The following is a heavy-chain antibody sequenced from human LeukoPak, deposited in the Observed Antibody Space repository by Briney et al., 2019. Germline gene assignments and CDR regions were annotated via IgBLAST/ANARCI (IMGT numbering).Heavy chain of an antibody. CDR2: ISGGGDRT. D-gene: IGHD2-2*01. CDR3: AGWSVVVPARPEAFDI. J-gene: IGHJ3*02. CDR1: GFTFSDFD. V-gene: IGHV3-23*01. Sequence: PGGSLRLSCAASGFTFSDFDMSWVRQAPGKGLEWVSAISGGGDRTYYADSVKGRFTISRDNSKNTLYLQMNSLRAEDTAVYYCAGWSVVVPARPEAFDIWGQGTMVTVSS.